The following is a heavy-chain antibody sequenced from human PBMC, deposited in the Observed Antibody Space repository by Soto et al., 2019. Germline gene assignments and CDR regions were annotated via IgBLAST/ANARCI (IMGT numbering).Heavy chain of an antibody. V-gene: IGHV1-69*13. CDR2: VIPAFNTS. Sequence: SVKVSCKASGGAFGRYSVSWVRQAPGQGLEWIGGVIPAFNTSNYSLKFQGRVAIFADLSTSTVFMELRSLRSEDTALYYCARGDEMTAVTIFEYWGQGTLVTVSS. CDR1: GGAFGRYS. D-gene: IGHD4-17*01. CDR3: ARGDEMTAVTIFEY. J-gene: IGHJ4*02.